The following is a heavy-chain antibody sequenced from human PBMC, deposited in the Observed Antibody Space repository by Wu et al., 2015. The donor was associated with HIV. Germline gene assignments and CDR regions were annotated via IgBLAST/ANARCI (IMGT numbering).Heavy chain of an antibody. V-gene: IGHV1-8*03. CDR3: ARGMFRELRYFDWLFRRPTFDY. CDR2: MNPNSGNT. CDR1: GYTFTSYD. J-gene: IGHJ4*02. D-gene: IGHD3-9*01. Sequence: QVQLVQSGAEVKKPGASVKVSCKASGYTFTSYDINWVRQATGQGLEWMGWMNPNSGNTGYAQKFQGRVTVTRNTSISTAYMELSSLRSEDTAVYYCARGMFRELRYFDWLFRRPTFDYWGQGTLVTVSS.